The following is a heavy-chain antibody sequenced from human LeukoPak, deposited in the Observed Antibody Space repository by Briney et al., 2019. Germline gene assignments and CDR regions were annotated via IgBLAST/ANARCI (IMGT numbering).Heavy chain of an antibody. CDR1: GYSFTTYW. J-gene: IGHJ4*02. CDR2: IYPGDSDT. D-gene: IGHD3-22*01. CDR3: ARRRSGYYFDY. Sequence: GESLKISCMGSGYSFTTYWIGWVRHLPGKGLEWMGIIYPGDSDTRYSPSFQGQVTISADKSISTAHLQWSSLKASDTAMYYCARRRSGYYFDYWGQGTLVTVSS. V-gene: IGHV5-51*01.